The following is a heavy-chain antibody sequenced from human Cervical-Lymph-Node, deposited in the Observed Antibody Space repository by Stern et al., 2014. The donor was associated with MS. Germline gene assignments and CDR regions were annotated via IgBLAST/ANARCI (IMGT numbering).Heavy chain of an antibody. J-gene: IGHJ4*02. D-gene: IGHD5-24*01. CDR2: RVGSGDST. Sequence: EVHLVESGGGLVQPGGSLRLSCVASGFRFSSYAMSWVRQAPGKGLEWVATRVGSGDSTSYAYSVKGRFTISRDIAKNTVFLQMNSLRAEDTALYYCAKERRWLQQAENFDNWGQGTLVTVSS. CDR3: AKERRWLQQAENFDN. CDR1: GFRFSSYA. V-gene: IGHV3-23*04.